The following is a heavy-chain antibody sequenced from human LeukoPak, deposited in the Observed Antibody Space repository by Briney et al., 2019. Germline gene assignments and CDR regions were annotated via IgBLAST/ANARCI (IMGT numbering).Heavy chain of an antibody. CDR3: ARRGSGYYYASWLVDY. D-gene: IGHD3-22*01. CDR1: GGSFSGYY. Sequence: PSETLSLTCAVYGGSFSGYYWSWIRQPPGKGLEWIGEINHSGSTNYNPSLKSRVTISVDTSKNQFSLKLSSVTAADTAVYYCARRGSGYYYASWLVDYWGQGTLVTVSS. V-gene: IGHV4-34*01. CDR2: INHSGST. J-gene: IGHJ4*02.